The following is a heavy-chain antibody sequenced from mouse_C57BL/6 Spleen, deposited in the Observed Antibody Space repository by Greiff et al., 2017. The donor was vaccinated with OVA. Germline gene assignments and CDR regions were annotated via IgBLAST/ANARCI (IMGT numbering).Heavy chain of an antibody. V-gene: IGHV1-55*01. Sequence: QVQLQQPGAELVKPGASVKMSCKASGYTFTSYWITWVKQRPGQGLEWIGDIYPGSGSTNYNEKFKSKATLTVDTSSSTAYMQLSSLTSEDSAVYYCAREVFITTVVETFDYWGQGTTLTVSS. D-gene: IGHD1-1*01. CDR1: GYTFTSYW. CDR2: IYPGSGST. CDR3: AREVFITTVVETFDY. J-gene: IGHJ2*01.